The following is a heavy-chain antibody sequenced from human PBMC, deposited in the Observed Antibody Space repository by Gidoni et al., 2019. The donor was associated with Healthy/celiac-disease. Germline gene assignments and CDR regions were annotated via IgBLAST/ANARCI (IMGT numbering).Heavy chain of an antibody. CDR1: GGSFRGYY. V-gene: IGHV4-34*01. CDR3: ARKRAVRIHFDY. CDR2: INHSGST. J-gene: IGHJ4*02. D-gene: IGHD6-19*01. Sequence: QVQLQQWGAGLMKPSETLSLTCAVYGGSFRGYYWSWIRQPPGKGLEWIGEINHSGSTNYNPSLKSRVTISVDTSKSQFSLKLSSVTAADTAVYYCARKRAVRIHFDYWGQGTLVTVSS.